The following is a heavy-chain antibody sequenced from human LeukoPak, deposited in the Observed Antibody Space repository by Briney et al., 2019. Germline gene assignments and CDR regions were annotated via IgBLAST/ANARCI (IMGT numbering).Heavy chain of an antibody. Sequence: QPGGSLRLSCAASGFTFSSYAMSWVRQAPGKGLEWVSAISGSGGSTYYADSVKGRFTISRDNSKNTLYLQMNSLRAEDTAVYYCAKPGQAPVAAPSNFDYWGQGTLVTVSS. D-gene: IGHD6-19*01. J-gene: IGHJ4*02. CDR1: GFTFSSYA. CDR2: ISGSGGST. CDR3: AKPGQAPVAAPSNFDY. V-gene: IGHV3-23*01.